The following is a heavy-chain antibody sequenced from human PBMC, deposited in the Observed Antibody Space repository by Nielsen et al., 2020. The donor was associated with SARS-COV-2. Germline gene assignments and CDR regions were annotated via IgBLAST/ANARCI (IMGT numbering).Heavy chain of an antibody. V-gene: IGHV4-34*01. CDR1: GGSFGGYY. CDR3: ASGYSGYDYPNYYYYYMDV. CDR2: VNYRGGT. Sequence: SETLSLTCAVYGGSFGGYYWSWIRQPPGKGLEWIGEVNYRGGTNYNPSLKSRVTISVDTSKNQFSLKLSSVTAADTAVYYCASGYSGYDYPNYYYYYMDVWGKGTTVTVSS. D-gene: IGHD5-12*01. J-gene: IGHJ6*03.